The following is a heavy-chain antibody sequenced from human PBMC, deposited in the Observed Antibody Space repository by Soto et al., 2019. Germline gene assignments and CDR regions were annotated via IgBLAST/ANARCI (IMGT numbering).Heavy chain of an antibody. CDR1: GGTFSTFG. V-gene: IGHV1-69*13. Sequence: SVKVSCKTSGGTFSTFGISWVRQAPGQGLEWMGGISPFFGTAEYSQKLQDRITINADESTNTVYMDLRSLTFEDKAIYYCARTAPLYAGDMYYYDFWGQGALVTVSS. D-gene: IGHD2-8*01. CDR2: ISPFFGTA. CDR3: ARTAPLYAGDMYYYDF. J-gene: IGHJ4*02.